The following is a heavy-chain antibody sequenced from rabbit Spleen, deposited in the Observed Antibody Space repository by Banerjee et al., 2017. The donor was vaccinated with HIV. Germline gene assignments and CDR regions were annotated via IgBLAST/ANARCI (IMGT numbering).Heavy chain of an antibody. CDR3: ASTFSDSGWNIDL. D-gene: IGHD1-1*01. V-gene: IGHV1S40*01. CDR2: IYAGSSGST. Sequence: QSLEESGGDLVKPEGSLTLTCTASGFSFSSSYYMCWVRQAPGKGLECIACIYAGSSGSTYYASWAKGRFTISKTSSTTVTLQMTSLTAADTATYFCASTFSDSGWNIDLWGQGTLVTVS. CDR1: GFSFSSSYY. J-gene: IGHJ4*01.